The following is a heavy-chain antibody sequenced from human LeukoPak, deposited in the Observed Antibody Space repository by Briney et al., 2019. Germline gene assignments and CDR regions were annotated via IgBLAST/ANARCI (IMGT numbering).Heavy chain of an antibody. Sequence: SETLSLTCAVNSGSFSDYFWSWIRQPPGKGLEWIAEINHIGDINYNPSLESRVTVSVDMSRNQFSLKLSPVTAADTAVYYCARKGAATDAAYYFFYMDVWGKGTAVTVSS. D-gene: IGHD6-13*01. J-gene: IGHJ6*03. CDR2: INHIGDI. CDR3: ARKGAATDAAYYFFYMDV. CDR1: SGSFSDYF. V-gene: IGHV4-34*01.